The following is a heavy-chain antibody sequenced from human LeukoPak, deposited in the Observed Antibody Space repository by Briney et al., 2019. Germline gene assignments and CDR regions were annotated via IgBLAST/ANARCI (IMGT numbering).Heavy chain of an antibody. J-gene: IGHJ4*02. CDR2: ISGSGGST. V-gene: IGHV3-23*01. CDR3: AKEGPLIDYGDCETGFDY. Sequence: GGSLRLSCAASGFTFSSYAMSWVRQAPGKGLEWVSAISGSGGSTYYADSVKGRFTISRDNSKNTLYLQMNSLRAEDTAVYYCAKEGPLIDYGDCETGFDYWGQGTLVTVSS. D-gene: IGHD4-17*01. CDR1: GFTFSSYA.